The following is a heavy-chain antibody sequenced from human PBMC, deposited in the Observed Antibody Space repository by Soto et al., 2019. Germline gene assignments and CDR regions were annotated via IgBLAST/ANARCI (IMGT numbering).Heavy chain of an antibody. J-gene: IGHJ4*02. Sequence: GGSLRLSCPASGFIFSPYTMHWVRQTPGKGLEWVAVISYDGNDKYYADSVKGRFTISRDNSKNTLYLQMNSLRAEDTALYYCARGGGFCGADCYKGGIDYWGQGTLVTVSS. V-gene: IGHV3-30-3*01. D-gene: IGHD2-21*02. CDR1: GFIFSPYT. CDR2: ISYDGNDK. CDR3: ARGGGFCGADCYKGGIDY.